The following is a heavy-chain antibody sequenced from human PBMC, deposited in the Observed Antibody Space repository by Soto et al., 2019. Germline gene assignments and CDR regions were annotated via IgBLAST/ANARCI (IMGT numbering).Heavy chain of an antibody. V-gene: IGHV1-18*01. CDR3: AKGLYSGSSVYYYYYYGMDV. J-gene: IGHJ6*02. CDR2: ISAYNGNT. D-gene: IGHD1-26*01. CDR1: GYTFTSYG. Sequence: QVQLVQSGAEVKKRGASVKVSCKASGYTFTSYGISWVRQAPGQGLEWMGWISAYNGNTNYAQKLQGRVTMTTDTSTSTVYMELRSLRSDDTDVYYCAKGLYSGSSVYYYYYYGMDVWGQGTTVTVSS.